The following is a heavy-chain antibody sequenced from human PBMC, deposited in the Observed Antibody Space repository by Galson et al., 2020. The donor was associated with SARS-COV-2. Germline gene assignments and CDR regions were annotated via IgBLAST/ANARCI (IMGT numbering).Heavy chain of an antibody. V-gene: IGHV3-23*01. D-gene: IGHD3-9*01. CDR1: GFTFSNFA. CDR2: INFSGGGT. CDR3: VKGGDDILTGFYADF. Sequence: GGSLRLSCAASGFTFSNFAMAWVRQAKGKGLEWVTGINFSGGGTFSAESVRGRFTISRDNSKNTLYLQMSSLRVEDTAVYYCVKGGDDILTGFYADFWGQGPWSPSPQ. J-gene: IGHJ4*02.